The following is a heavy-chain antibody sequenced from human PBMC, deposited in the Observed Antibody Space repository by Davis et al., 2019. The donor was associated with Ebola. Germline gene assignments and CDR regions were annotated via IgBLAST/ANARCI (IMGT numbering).Heavy chain of an antibody. J-gene: IGHJ5*02. CDR1: GGSFSGYY. CDR2: IYHSGST. D-gene: IGHD3-10*01. V-gene: IGHV4-34*01. Sequence: SETLSLTCAVYGGSFSGYYWSWIRQPPGKGLEWIGEIYHSGSTNYNPSLKSRVTISVDTSKNQFSLKLSSVTAADTAVYYCARARGEYNWFDPWGQGTLVTVSS. CDR3: ARARGEYNWFDP.